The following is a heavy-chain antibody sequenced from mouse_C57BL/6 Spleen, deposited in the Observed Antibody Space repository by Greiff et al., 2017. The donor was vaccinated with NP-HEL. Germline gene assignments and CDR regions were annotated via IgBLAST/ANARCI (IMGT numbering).Heavy chain of an antibody. CDR1: GYTFTTYP. CDR2: FHPYNDDT. J-gene: IGHJ3*01. Sequence: QVQLKESGAELVKPGASVKMSCKASGYTFTTYPIEWMKQNHGKSLEWIGNFHPYNDDTKYNEKFKGKATLTVEKSSSTVYLELSRLTSDDSAVYYCARRDYYGSSYDAWFAYWGQGTLVTVSA. CDR3: ARRDYYGSSYDAWFAY. D-gene: IGHD1-1*01. V-gene: IGHV1-47*01.